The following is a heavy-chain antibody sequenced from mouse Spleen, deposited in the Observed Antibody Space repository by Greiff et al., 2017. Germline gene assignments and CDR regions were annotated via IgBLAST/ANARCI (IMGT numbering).Heavy chain of an antibody. CDR1: GYTFTSYV. D-gene: IGHD2-3*01. Sequence: EVQRVESGPELVKPGASVKMSCKASGYTFTSYVMHWVKQKPGQGLEWIGYINPYNDGTKYNEKFKGKATLTSDKSSSTAYMELSSLTSEDSAVYYCARGEWLLPAWFAYWGQGTLVTVSA. CDR2: INPYNDGT. CDR3: ARGEWLLPAWFAY. V-gene: IGHV1-14*01. J-gene: IGHJ3*01.